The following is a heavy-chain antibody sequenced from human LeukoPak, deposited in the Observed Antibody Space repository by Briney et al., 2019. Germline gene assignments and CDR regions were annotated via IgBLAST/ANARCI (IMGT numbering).Heavy chain of an antibody. J-gene: IGHJ4*02. CDR1: GFIFSNYP. Sequence: QAGGSLRLSCAVSGFIFSNYPMHWVRQAPGKGLEWVAAISYDGSNKYYADSVKGRFTISRDNSKNTLYLQMNSLRAEDTAVYYCVTGDFNYWGQGTLVTVSS. CDR2: ISYDGSNK. D-gene: IGHD7-27*01. V-gene: IGHV3-30-3*01. CDR3: VTGDFNY.